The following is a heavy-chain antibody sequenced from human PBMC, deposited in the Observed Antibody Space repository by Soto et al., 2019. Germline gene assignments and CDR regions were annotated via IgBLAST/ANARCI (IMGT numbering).Heavy chain of an antibody. CDR1: GFTFSSYA. CDR2: ISGSGGST. Sequence: EVQLLESGGGLVQPGGSLRLSCAASGFTFSSYAMSWVRQAPGKGLEWVSAISGSGGSTYYADSVKGRFTISRDNSKNTLYLQMNSLRAEDTAVYYCAKDYRQLVEYAYYFDYWGQGTLVTVSS. J-gene: IGHJ4*02. V-gene: IGHV3-23*01. D-gene: IGHD6-13*01. CDR3: AKDYRQLVEYAYYFDY.